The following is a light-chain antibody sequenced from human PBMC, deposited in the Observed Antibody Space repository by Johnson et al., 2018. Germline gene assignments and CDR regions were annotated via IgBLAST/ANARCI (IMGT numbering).Light chain of an antibody. J-gene: IGLJ1*01. Sequence: QSVLTQPPSVSAAPGQKVTISCSGSSSNIGNNYVSWYQQLPGTAPKLLIYENNKRPSGIPDRFSGSKSGTSATLGITGLQTGAEADYYCGTWDSSLSAGNCFETGTKVTGL. V-gene: IGLV1-51*02. CDR1: SSNIGNNY. CDR2: ENN. CDR3: GTWDSSLSAGNC.